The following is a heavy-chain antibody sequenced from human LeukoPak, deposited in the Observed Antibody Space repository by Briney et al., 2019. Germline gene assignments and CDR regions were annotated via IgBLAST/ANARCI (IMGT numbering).Heavy chain of an antibody. CDR3: AKSSSWYWEY. J-gene: IGHJ4*02. V-gene: IGHV3-23*01. CDR2: ISCSGGST. CDR1: GCTFSSYA. Sequence: GGSLRLSCAAPGCTFSSYAMSWVRQAPGKGLEGVSAISCSGGSTYFAASVKGRFNISRDNSTHKLYLQMNSLRAEDTALYYCAKSSSWYWEYWGQGTLVTVSS. D-gene: IGHD6-13*01.